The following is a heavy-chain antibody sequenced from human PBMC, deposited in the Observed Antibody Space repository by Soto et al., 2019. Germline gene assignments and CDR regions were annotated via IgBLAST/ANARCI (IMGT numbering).Heavy chain of an antibody. CDR2: ISGSGGST. D-gene: IGHD1-1*01. CDR3: AKSFYNWNSDYYYGMDV. J-gene: IGHJ6*02. Sequence: EVQLLESGGGLVQPGGSLRLSCAASGFTFSSHAMSWVRQAPGKGLEWVSAISGSGGSTYYADSVKGRFTISRDNSKNTLYLQMNSLRAEDTAVYYCAKSFYNWNSDYYYGMDVWGQGTTVPVSS. V-gene: IGHV3-23*01. CDR1: GFTFSSHA.